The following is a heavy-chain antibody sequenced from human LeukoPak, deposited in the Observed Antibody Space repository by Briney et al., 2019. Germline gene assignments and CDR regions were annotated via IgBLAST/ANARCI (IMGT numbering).Heavy chain of an antibody. CDR1: GGTFSSYA. D-gene: IGHD3-22*01. CDR3: ARALWRYYDSSGYYYLFDY. Sequence: WASVKVSCKASGGTFSSYAISWVRQAPGQGLEWMGGIIPIFGTANYAQKFQGRVTITADESTSTAYMELSSLRSEDTAVYYCARALWRYYDSSGYYYLFDYWGQGTLVTVSS. J-gene: IGHJ4*02. V-gene: IGHV1-69*13. CDR2: IIPIFGTA.